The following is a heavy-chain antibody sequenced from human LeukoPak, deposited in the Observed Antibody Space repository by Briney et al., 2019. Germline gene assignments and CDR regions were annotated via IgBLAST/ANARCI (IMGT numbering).Heavy chain of an antibody. CDR1: GNTLTELS. V-gene: IGHV1-24*01. D-gene: IGHD3-10*01. J-gene: IGHJ4*02. Sequence: ASVKVSCKVSGNTLTELSMHWVRQAPGKGLEWMGGFDPEDGETIYAQKFQGRVTMTEDTYPDTAYMELSSLRSEDTAVYYCATGLIWFGEFSSGYWGQGTLVTVSS. CDR2: FDPEDGET. CDR3: ATGLIWFGEFSSGY.